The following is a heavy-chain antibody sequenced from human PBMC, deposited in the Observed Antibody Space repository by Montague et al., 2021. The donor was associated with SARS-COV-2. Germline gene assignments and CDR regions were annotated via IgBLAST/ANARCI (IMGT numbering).Heavy chain of an antibody. J-gene: IGHJ4*02. CDR3: ARSSGSYSTFDF. CDR1: GGSISSSY. D-gene: IGHD3-10*01. Sequence: SETLSLTCTVSGGSISSSYWTWIRQPPGKGLEWIGYIYYSGSTMSVDTSKNQFSLKLSSVTAADTAVYYCARSSGSYSTFDFWGQGTLVTVSS. V-gene: IGHV4-59*08. CDR2: IYYSGS.